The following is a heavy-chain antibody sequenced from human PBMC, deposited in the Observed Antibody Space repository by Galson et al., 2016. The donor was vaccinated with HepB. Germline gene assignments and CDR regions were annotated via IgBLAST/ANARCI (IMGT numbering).Heavy chain of an antibody. CDR3: ALRGGA. V-gene: IGHV3-48*02. D-gene: IGHD3-16*01. CDR1: GFTFSSYS. J-gene: IGHJ4*02. CDR2: INNRSSRI. Sequence: SLRLSCAASGFTFSSYSMNWVRQAPGKGLEWVSYINNRSSRIYYAVSVKGRFTIPRVNAKNSLYLQMISLRDEDTALYYCALRGGAWGQGTLVTVSS.